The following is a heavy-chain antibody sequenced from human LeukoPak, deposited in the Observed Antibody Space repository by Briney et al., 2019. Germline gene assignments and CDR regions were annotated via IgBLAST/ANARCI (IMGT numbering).Heavy chain of an antibody. V-gene: IGHV5-51*01. D-gene: IGHD2-15*01. CDR1: GYSFTSYW. J-gene: IGHJ4*02. CDR2: IYPGDSDT. Sequence: GESLKISCKGSGYSFTSYWIGWVRQMPGKGLEWMGIIYPGDSDTRYSPSFQGQVTISADKSISTAYPQWSSLKASDTAMYYCARHDDCSGGSCSIDYWGQGTLVTVSS. CDR3: ARHDDCSGGSCSIDY.